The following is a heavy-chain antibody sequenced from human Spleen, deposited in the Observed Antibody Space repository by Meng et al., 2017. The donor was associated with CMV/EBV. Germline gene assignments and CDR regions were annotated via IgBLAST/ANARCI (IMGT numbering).Heavy chain of an antibody. CDR2: ISTYNGNT. V-gene: IGHV1-18*01. CDR3: ARDIHDFWVRDGMDV. Sequence: ASVKVSCKASGYTFTSYGISWVRQAPGQGLEWMGWISTYNGNTNYAQKLQGRVTMTTDTSTTTVYMELGSLRSDDTAVYYCARDIHDFWVRDGMDVWGQGTTVTVSS. J-gene: IGHJ6*02. CDR1: GYTFTSYG. D-gene: IGHD3-3*01.